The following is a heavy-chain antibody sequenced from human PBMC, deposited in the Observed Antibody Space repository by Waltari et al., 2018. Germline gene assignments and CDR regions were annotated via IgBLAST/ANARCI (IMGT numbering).Heavy chain of an antibody. Sequence: QVQLVQSGAEVKKPGASVKVSCKASGYTFTGYYMHWVRQAPGQGLEWRGWINPNSGGTNYAQKFQGRVTMTRDTSISTAYMELSRLRSDDTAVYYCASSPVLRYFDWLNWPFDYWGQGTLVTVSS. D-gene: IGHD3-9*01. CDR1: GYTFTGYY. V-gene: IGHV1-2*02. CDR2: INPNSGGT. CDR3: ASSPVLRYFDWLNWPFDY. J-gene: IGHJ4*02.